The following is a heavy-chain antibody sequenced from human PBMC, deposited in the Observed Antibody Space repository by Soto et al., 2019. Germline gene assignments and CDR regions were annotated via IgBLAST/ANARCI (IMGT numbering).Heavy chain of an antibody. V-gene: IGHV4-39*01. J-gene: IGHJ5*02. CDR3: ARRSYRMGWSDP. Sequence: SETLSLTCTVSGGSISSSSYYWGWIRQPPGKGLEWIGSIYYSGSTYYNPSLKSRVTISVDTSKNQFSLKLSSVTAADTAVYYCARRSYRMGWSDPWGQGTLVTVSS. CDR2: IYYSGST. D-gene: IGHD2-15*01. CDR1: GGSISSSSYY.